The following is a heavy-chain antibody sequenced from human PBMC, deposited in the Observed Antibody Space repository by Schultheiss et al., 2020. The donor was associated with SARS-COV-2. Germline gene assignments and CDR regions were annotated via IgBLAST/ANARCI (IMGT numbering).Heavy chain of an antibody. J-gene: IGHJ1*01. CDR2: IWYDGSNK. V-gene: IGHV3-33*01. CDR3: ARGLRGDGYNNPS. Sequence: GESLKISCAASGFTFSSYGMHWVRQAPGKGLEWVAVIWYDGSNKYYADSVKGRFTISRDNSKNTLYLQMNSLRAEDTAVYYCARGLRGDGYNNPSWGQGTLVTVSS. CDR1: GFTFSSYG. D-gene: IGHD5-24*01.